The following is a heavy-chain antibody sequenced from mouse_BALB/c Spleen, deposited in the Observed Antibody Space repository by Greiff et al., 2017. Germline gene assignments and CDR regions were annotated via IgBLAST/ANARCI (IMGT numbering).Heavy chain of an antibody. Sequence: EVQLVESGGGLVQPGGSLKLSCAASGFTFSSYGMSWVRQTPDKRLELVATINSNGGSTYYPDSVKGRFTISRDNAKNTLYLQMSSLKSEDTAMYYYAREGGYRYHWYFDDWGEGTTVTVSA. CDR2: INSNGGST. J-gene: IGHJ1*01. D-gene: IGHD2-14*01. CDR3: AREGGYRYHWYFDD. CDR1: GFTFSSYG. V-gene: IGHV5-6-3*01.